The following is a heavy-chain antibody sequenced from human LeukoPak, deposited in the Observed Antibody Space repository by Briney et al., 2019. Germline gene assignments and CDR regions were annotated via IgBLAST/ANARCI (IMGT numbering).Heavy chain of an antibody. CDR1: GGTFSGYA. D-gene: IGHD6-6*01. CDR2: IIPIFGTA. Sequence: SVKVSCKASGGTFSGYAISWVRQAPGQGLEWMGGIIPIFGTANYAQKFQGRVTITADESTSTAYMELSSLRSEDTAVYYCARGGSSSIPLDYWGQGTLVTVSS. J-gene: IGHJ4*02. CDR3: ARGGSSSIPLDY. V-gene: IGHV1-69*13.